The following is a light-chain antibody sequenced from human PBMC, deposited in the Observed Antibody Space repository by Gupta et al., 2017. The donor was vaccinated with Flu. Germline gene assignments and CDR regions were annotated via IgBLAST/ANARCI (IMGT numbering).Light chain of an antibody. CDR3: QQDHTLPLT. Sequence: SLGERATINCKSSQTVLYTSNNKSYLAWYQQKAGQPPKLLIYWASTRESGVPDRFSGSGSATDFTLTISSLQAEDVAVYYCQQDHTLPLTFGGGTKVEIK. V-gene: IGKV4-1*01. J-gene: IGKJ4*01. CDR1: QTVLYTSNNKSY. CDR2: WAS.